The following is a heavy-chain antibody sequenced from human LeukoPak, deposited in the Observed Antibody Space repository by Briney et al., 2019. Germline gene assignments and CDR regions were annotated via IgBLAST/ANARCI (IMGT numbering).Heavy chain of an antibody. CDR1: GYTFTGYY. D-gene: IGHD5-12*01. V-gene: IGHV1-2*04. CDR2: INPNSGGT. CDR3: ARGSGKWLRLILSAWSYAFDI. Sequence: ASVKVSCKASGYTFTGYYMHWVRQAPGQGLEWMGWINPNSGGTNYAQKFQGWVTMTRDTSISTAYMELSSLRSEDTAVYYCARGSGKWLRLILSAWSYAFDIWGQGTMVTVSS. J-gene: IGHJ3*02.